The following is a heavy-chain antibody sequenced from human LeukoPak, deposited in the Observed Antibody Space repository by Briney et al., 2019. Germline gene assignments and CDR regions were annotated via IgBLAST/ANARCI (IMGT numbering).Heavy chain of an antibody. D-gene: IGHD6-19*01. CDR2: ISGSGGSA. Sequence: PGGSLRLSCAASGLTFDTYAMSWVRQAPGKGLEWVSAISGSGGSAYYADSVKGRFTISRDNSRNTLYLQMNSLRAEDTAVYYCAKQDPSTSGWYPWGQGTLVTVSS. V-gene: IGHV3-23*01. CDR3: AKQDPSTSGWYP. J-gene: IGHJ5*02. CDR1: GLTFDTYA.